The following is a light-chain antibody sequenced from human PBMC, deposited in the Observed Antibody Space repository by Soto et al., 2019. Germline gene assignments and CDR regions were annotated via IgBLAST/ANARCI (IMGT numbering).Light chain of an antibody. J-gene: IGKJ1*01. CDR3: LKYGRSPGWT. CDR1: QTVSSDF. CDR2: AAS. V-gene: IGKV3-20*01. Sequence: IVLKQSPCTLSVSPGDRAALSCRASQTVSSDFLAWCQQKPGQAPTLLIYAASSRATGSPDRFSGTGSERDFTLTISGLEPEDFAVYYCLKYGRSPGWTFGQGTKVDI.